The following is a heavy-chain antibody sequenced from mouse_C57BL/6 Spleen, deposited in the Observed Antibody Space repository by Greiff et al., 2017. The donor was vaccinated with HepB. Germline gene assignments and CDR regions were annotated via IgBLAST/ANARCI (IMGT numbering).Heavy chain of an antibody. J-gene: IGHJ1*03. V-gene: IGHV5-9*01. CDR2: ISGGGGNT. CDR1: GFTFSSYT. Sequence: VQLKESGGGLVKPGGSLKLSCAASGFTFSSYTMSWVRQTPEKRLEWVATISGGGGNTYYPDSVKGRFTISRDNAKNTLYLQMSSLRSEDTALYYCARLLRYFDVWGTGTTVTVSS. CDR3: ARLLRYFDV.